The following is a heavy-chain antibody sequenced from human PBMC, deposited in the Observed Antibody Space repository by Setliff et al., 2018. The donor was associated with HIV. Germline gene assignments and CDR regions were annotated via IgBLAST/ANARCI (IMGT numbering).Heavy chain of an antibody. CDR2: IYYSGHT. V-gene: IGHV4-61*08. CDR3: ATGLLMPPDY. J-gene: IGHJ4*02. D-gene: IGHD2-8*01. Sequence: SETLSLTCSVSGDSVSNGAYYWSWIRQHPGKGLEWIGHIYYSGHTHYNPSLKSRVTISVDTSKNQFSLKLSSVTAADTAVYYCATGLLMPPDYWGQGSLVTVSS. CDR1: GDSVSNGAYY.